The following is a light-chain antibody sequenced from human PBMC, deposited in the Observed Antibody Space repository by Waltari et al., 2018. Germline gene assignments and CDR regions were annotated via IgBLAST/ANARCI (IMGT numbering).Light chain of an antibody. CDR1: QGISSA. CDR3: QQFNSYPQT. J-gene: IGKJ5*01. Sequence: AIQLTQSPSSLSASVGDRVTITCRASQGISSALAWYQQKPGKAPKLLIYDASSLESGVPSRFSGSGSVTDFTLTISSLQPEDFATYYCQQFNSYPQTFGQGTRLEIK. CDR2: DAS. V-gene: IGKV1-13*02.